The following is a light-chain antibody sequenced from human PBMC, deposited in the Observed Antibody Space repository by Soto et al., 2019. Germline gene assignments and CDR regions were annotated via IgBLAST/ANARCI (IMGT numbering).Light chain of an antibody. CDR2: DAS. V-gene: IGKV1-5*01. CDR1: QSISSW. J-gene: IGKJ1*01. Sequence: DIQMTQSPSTLSASVGDRVTITCRASQSISSWLAWYQQKPGKAPNLLIYDASSLESGVPSRFSGSGSGTAFTLTISSLQPDDFATYYCQQYNSYTWTFGQGTKVDIK. CDR3: QQYNSYTWT.